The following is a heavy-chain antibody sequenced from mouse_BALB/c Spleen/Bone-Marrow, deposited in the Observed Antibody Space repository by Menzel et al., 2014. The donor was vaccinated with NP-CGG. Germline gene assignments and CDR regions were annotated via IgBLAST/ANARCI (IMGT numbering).Heavy chain of an antibody. Sequence: QVQLKESGAELVRPGVSVKISCKGSGYTFTDYTMHWVKQSHAKSLEWIGVISTYYGDASYNPKFKGKATMTVDKSSSTAYMELARLTSEDSAIYYCARVITTGYYGMDYWGQGTSVTVSS. J-gene: IGHJ4*01. CDR3: ARVITTGYYGMDY. CDR1: GYTFTDYT. CDR2: ISTYYGDA. V-gene: IGHV1S137*01. D-gene: IGHD2-4*01.